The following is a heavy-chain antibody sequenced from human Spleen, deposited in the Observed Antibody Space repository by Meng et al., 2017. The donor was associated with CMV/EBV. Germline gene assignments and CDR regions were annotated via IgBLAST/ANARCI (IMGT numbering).Heavy chain of an antibody. D-gene: IGHD5-12*01. CDR2: IKGKTDGGTA. CDR1: GFTFSSYG. J-gene: IGHJ3*02. CDR3: RGRLGDAFDI. Sequence: GESLKISCAASGFTFSSYGMHWVRQAPGKGLEWVGRIKGKTDGGTADYAAPVKGRFTISRDDSKNMLYLQMNSLKTEDTAVYYCRGRLGDAFDIWGQGTMVTVSS. V-gene: IGHV3-15*01.